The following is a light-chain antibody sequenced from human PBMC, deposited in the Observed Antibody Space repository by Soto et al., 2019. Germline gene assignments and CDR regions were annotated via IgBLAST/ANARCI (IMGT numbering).Light chain of an antibody. CDR3: GTWDSSLSAHV. V-gene: IGLV1-51*02. CDR1: SSNIGNNY. J-gene: IGLJ1*01. Sequence: SVSTAPRGGGTITSSESSSNIGNNYVSWYQLLPGTAPKPLIYENNKRPSGIPDRFSGSKSGTSATLGITGLQTGDEADYYCGTWDSSLSAHVFGTGTKVTVL. CDR2: ENN.